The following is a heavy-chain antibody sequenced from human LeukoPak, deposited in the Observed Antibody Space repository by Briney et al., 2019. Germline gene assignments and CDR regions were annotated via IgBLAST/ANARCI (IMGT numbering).Heavy chain of an antibody. D-gene: IGHD3-10*01. CDR3: AREMKGVTMGRESCLDY. Sequence: GGSLRLSCAASGFTFSSYAMSWVRQAPGKGLEWVSAISGSGGSTYYADSVKGRFTISRDNSKNTLYLQMNSLRAEDTAVYYCAREMKGVTMGRESCLDYWGQGSQVTVSS. CDR2: ISGSGGST. J-gene: IGHJ4*02. CDR1: GFTFSSYA. V-gene: IGHV3-23*01.